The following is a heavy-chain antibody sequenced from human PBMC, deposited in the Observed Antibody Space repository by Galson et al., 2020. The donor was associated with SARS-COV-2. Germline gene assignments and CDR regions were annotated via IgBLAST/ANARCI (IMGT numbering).Heavy chain of an antibody. CDR3: ARGVLMVYAIVDAFDI. CDR2: ISSRSSYI. J-gene: IGHJ3*02. V-gene: IGHV3-21*01. Sequence: GESLKISCAASGFTFSSYSMNWVRQAPGKGLEWVSSISSRSSYIYYADSVKGRFTISRDNAKNSLYLQMNSLRAEDTAVYYCARGVLMVYAIVDAFDIWGQGTMVTVSS. D-gene: IGHD2-8*01. CDR1: GFTFSSYS.